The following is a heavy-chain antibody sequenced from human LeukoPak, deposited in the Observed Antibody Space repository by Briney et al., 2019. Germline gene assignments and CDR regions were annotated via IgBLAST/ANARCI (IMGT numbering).Heavy chain of an antibody. J-gene: IGHJ4*02. CDR1: GFTFSSYA. V-gene: IGHV3-64*01. Sequence: HTGGSLRLSCAASGFTFSSYAMHWVRQAPGKGLEYVSAISSNGGSTYYANSVKGRFTISRDNSKNTLYLQMGSLRAEDMAVYYCAGVRDDSSGPPDYWGQGTLVTVSS. CDR2: ISSNGGST. CDR3: AGVRDDSSGPPDY. D-gene: IGHD3-22*01.